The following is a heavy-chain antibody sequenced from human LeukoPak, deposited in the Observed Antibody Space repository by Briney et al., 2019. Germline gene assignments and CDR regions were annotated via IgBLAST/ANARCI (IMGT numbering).Heavy chain of an antibody. Sequence: PGRSLRLSCAVSGFTVSGNYMSWVRHAPGKGPEWVSVIYTSGNTYYAGSVKGRFTISRDTSKNTLSLQMNGLRAEDTAFYYCARMVYYYDSSGYNYYFHKWGQGTLVTVSS. CDR3: ARMVYYYDSSGYNYYFHK. CDR1: GFTVSGNY. CDR2: IYTSGNT. V-gene: IGHV3-66*01. J-gene: IGHJ4*02. D-gene: IGHD3-22*01.